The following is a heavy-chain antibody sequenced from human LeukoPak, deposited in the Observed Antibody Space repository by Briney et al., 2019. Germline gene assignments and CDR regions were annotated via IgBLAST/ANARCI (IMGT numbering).Heavy chain of an antibody. D-gene: IGHD1-26*01. CDR3: ARDYSYGLDV. CDR1: GITLSSYV. Sequence: GRSLRLSCAASGITLSSYVMHWVRQAPGKGLEWVAVIRYDGSNKYYADSVKGRFTISRDNSKNTVYLQMNSLRAEDTAVYYCARDYSYGLDVWGQGTTVTVSS. V-gene: IGHV3-33*01. J-gene: IGHJ6*02. CDR2: IRYDGSNK.